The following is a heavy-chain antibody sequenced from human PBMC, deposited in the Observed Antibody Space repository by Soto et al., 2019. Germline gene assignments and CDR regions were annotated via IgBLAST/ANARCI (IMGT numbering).Heavy chain of an antibody. J-gene: IGHJ4*02. CDR1: GGSISSSNW. CDR2: IYHSGST. CDR3: ARDPNDYGGNSVFSY. V-gene: IGHV4-4*02. Sequence: SETLSLTCAVSGGSISSSNWWSWVRQPPGKGLEWIGEIYHSGSTNYNPSLKSRVTISVDKSKNQFSLKLSSVTAADTAVYYCARDPNDYGGNSVFSYWGQGTLVTVSS. D-gene: IGHD4-17*01.